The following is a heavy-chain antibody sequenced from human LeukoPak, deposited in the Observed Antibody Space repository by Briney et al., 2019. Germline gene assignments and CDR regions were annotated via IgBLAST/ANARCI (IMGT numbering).Heavy chain of an antibody. Sequence: SETLSLTCTVSGGSISSYYWSWIRQPAGKGLEWIGRIYTSGSTNYNPSLKSRVTMSVDTSKNQFSLKLSSVTAADTAVYYCARDRMVAATSYYYYYYMDVWGKGTTVTISS. CDR2: IYTSGST. CDR1: GGSISSYY. V-gene: IGHV4-4*07. D-gene: IGHD2-15*01. CDR3: ARDRMVAATSYYYYYYMDV. J-gene: IGHJ6*03.